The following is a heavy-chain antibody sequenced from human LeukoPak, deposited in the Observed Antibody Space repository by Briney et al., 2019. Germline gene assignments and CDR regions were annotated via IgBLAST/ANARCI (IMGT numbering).Heavy chain of an antibody. V-gene: IGHV4-34*01. CDR2: INHSGST. D-gene: IGHD6-13*01. J-gene: IGHJ4*02. CDR3: ARGDGIAAASH. Sequence: PSETLSLTCAVYGGSFSGYYWSWIRQPPGKGLEWIGKINHSGSTNYNPSLKSRVTISVDTSKNQFSLKLSSVTAADTAVYYCARGDGIAAASHWGQGTLVTVSS. CDR1: GGSFSGYY.